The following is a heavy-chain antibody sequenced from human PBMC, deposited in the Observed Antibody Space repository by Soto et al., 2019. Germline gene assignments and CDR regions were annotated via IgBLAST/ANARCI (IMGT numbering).Heavy chain of an antibody. J-gene: IGHJ4*02. CDR2: IYPGDSDT. V-gene: IGHV5-51*01. CDR1: GYSFSTSW. D-gene: IGHD2-21*01. Sequence: PGESLKISCQGSGYSFSTSWIGWVRQMPGKGVEWMGIIYPGDSDTRYSPSFQGQVTISADKSISTAFLQWSSLKASDTATYYCARTTIAGIRGYFDYWGQGTLVTVSS. CDR3: ARTTIAGIRGYFDY.